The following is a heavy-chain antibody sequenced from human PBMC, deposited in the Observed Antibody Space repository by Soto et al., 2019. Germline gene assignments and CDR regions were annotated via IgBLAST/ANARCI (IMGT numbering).Heavy chain of an antibody. CDR2: INPILSMS. V-gene: IGHV1-69*02. J-gene: IGHJ4*02. CDR3: ATSYGSGYRAFDY. D-gene: IGHD3-10*01. CDR1: GDTFAFYS. Sequence: ASVKVSCKASGDTFAFYSINWVRQAPGLGLEWMGRINPILSMSNYAQRFQGRVTMTADKSTSTAYILLNSLRSEDTGMYYCATSYGSGYRAFDYWGQGALVTVSS.